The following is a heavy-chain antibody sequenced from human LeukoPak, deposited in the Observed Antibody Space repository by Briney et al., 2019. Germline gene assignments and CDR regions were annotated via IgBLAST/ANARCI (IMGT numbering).Heavy chain of an antibody. CDR2: ISPGGGPT. CDR1: GFPFSSHG. Sequence: GGSLRLSCAGSGFPFSSHGMNWVRQAPGKVLEWVSGISPGGGPTYYADSVRGRFTISRDDSKNTLYLQMNSLRAEDTAVYYCAKCIVGATAPFDYWGQGTLVTVSS. V-gene: IGHV3-23*01. D-gene: IGHD1-26*01. J-gene: IGHJ4*02. CDR3: AKCIVGATAPFDY.